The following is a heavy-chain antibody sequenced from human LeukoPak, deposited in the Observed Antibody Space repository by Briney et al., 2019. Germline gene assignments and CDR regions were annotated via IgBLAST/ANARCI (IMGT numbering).Heavy chain of an antibody. Sequence: SETLSLTCTVSGGSISRYYWSWIRQSPGKGLEWIGYIYRSGTTNYNPSLKSRLTISVDTSKNQFALKLSSVTAADTAVYYCAREDPQTTVPEGMDVWGRGTTVTVSS. D-gene: IGHD4-17*01. V-gene: IGHV4-59*01. CDR2: IYRSGTT. CDR1: GGSISRYY. J-gene: IGHJ6*02. CDR3: AREDPQTTVPEGMDV.